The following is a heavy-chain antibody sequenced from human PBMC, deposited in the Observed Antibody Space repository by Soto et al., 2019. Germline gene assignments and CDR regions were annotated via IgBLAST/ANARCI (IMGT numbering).Heavy chain of an antibody. Sequence: PGGSLRLSCAASGFTFSSYWMHWVRQAPGKGLVWVSRINSDGSSTSYADSVKGRFTISRDNAKNTLYLQMNSLRAEDTAVYYCASEGAQQYYYYGMDVWGQGTTVTVSS. CDR1: GFTFSSYW. CDR3: ASEGAQQYYYYGMDV. CDR2: INSDGSST. J-gene: IGHJ6*02. V-gene: IGHV3-74*01.